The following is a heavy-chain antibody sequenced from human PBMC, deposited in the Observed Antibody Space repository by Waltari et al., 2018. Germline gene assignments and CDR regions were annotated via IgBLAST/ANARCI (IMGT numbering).Heavy chain of an antibody. CDR1: DFSISSGYY. D-gene: IGHD6-13*01. J-gene: IGHJ4*02. Sequence: QVRLQESGPGLVKPSETLSLTCSVSDFSISSGYYWAWLRPPPGKGLEWIARIYHSGITYYNPSLKSRATIFVDTSKTQFSLKLTSVTAADTAVYFCARAPSTYSSSWYRVGFDYWGQGTLVTVSS. CDR3: ARAPSTYSSSWYRVGFDY. CDR2: IYHSGIT. V-gene: IGHV4-38-2*02.